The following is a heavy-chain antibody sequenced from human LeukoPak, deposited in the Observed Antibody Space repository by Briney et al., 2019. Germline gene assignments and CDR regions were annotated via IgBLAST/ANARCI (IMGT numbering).Heavy chain of an antibody. CDR1: GFTFSSYA. J-gene: IGHJ4*02. V-gene: IGHV3-30*04. CDR3: ARDHDYYDSSGYLDY. Sequence: PGGSLRLSCAASGFTFSSYAMHWVRQAPGKGLEWVAVISYDGSNKYYADSVKGRFTISRDNSKNTLYLQMNSLRAEDTAVYYFARDHDYYDSSGYLDYWGQGALVTVSS. CDR2: ISYDGSNK. D-gene: IGHD3-22*01.